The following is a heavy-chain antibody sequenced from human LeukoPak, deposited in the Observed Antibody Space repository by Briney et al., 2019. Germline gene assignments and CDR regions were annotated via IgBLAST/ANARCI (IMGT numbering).Heavy chain of an antibody. CDR1: GFTFSSYA. Sequence: GGSLRLSCAASGFTFSSYAMSWVRQAPGKGLEWVSAIIGSGGSTYYADSVKGRFTISRDNSKNTLYLQMNSLRAEDTAVYYCAKGDYYDSSGYYYYFDYWGQGTLVTVSS. CDR2: IIGSGGST. J-gene: IGHJ4*02. CDR3: AKGDYYDSSGYYYYFDY. V-gene: IGHV3-23*01. D-gene: IGHD3-22*01.